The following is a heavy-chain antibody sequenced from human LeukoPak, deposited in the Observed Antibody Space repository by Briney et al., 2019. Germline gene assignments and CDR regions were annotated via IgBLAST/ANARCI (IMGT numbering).Heavy chain of an antibody. CDR2: ISGSGGST. CDR1: GFTLSSYA. Sequence: GGGLRLSCAASGFTLSSYAMRWVRQAPRKGGGGVSAISGSGGSTYYADSVKGRFTISRDNSKNTLYLQMNSLRAEDTAVYYCANRNSGWYFDHWGQGTLVTVSS. V-gene: IGHV3-23*01. J-gene: IGHJ4*02. D-gene: IGHD6-19*01. CDR3: ANRNSGWYFDH.